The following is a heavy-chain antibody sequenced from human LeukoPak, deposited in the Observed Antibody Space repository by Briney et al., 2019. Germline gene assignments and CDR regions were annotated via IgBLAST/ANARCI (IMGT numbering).Heavy chain of an antibody. Sequence: GPLRLSCAASGFTFSSYGMHWVRQAPGKGLEWVANIKQDGSEKYYVDSVKGRFTISRDNAKNSLYLQMNSLRAEDTAVYYCARDRMDYYDSSGYYGLYYFDYWGQGTLVTVSS. D-gene: IGHD3-22*01. CDR1: GFTFSSYG. CDR3: ARDRMDYYDSSGYYGLYYFDY. CDR2: IKQDGSEK. V-gene: IGHV3-7*01. J-gene: IGHJ4*02.